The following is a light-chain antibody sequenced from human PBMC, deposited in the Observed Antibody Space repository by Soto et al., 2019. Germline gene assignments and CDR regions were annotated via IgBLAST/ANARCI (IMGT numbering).Light chain of an antibody. V-gene: IGKV1-39*01. Sequence: DLQMTQSPSSLSASVGDRVTITCRASQSISGYLNWYQQKPGKAPTLLIYTASSLQSGVPSRFSGSGSGTDFTLTISSLQPEDFATYSCQQSYSTPFTFGPGTKVDIK. CDR1: QSISGY. CDR2: TAS. CDR3: QQSYSTPFT. J-gene: IGKJ3*01.